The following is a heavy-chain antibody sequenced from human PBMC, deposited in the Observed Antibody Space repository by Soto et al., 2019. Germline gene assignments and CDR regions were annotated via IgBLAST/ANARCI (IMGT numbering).Heavy chain of an antibody. CDR1: GDSISSSNSH. Sequence: LSLTCTVSGDSISSSNSHWGWTRQPPGKGLEYIGSVYYGGAIFYSGNIYYNPSLKSRVTISVDTSKNQFSLRLSSVTAADTGVYYCVRYDRINMKPYSPEGFHIWGQGTMVTVSS. V-gene: IGHV4-39*01. CDR2: VYYGGAIFYSGNI. D-gene: IGHD3-3*02. CDR3: VRYDRINMKPYSPEGFHI. J-gene: IGHJ3*02.